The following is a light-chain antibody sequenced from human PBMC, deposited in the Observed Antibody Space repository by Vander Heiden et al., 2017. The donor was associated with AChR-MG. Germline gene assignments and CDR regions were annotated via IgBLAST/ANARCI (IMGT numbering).Light chain of an antibody. J-gene: IGKJ2*02. CDR1: QSVSSSY. Sequence: EIVLTQSPGTLSLSPGERATLSCRASQSVSSSYLAWYQQKPGQATRLLIFAASSRATGIPDRFSGSGSGTDFTLTIRRLEPEDFGVYYCQQYGSSPLCTFGQGTKLEIK. V-gene: IGKV3-20*01. CDR2: AAS. CDR3: QQYGSSPLCT.